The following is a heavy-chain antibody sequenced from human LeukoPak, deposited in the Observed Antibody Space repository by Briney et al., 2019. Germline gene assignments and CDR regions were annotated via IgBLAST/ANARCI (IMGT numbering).Heavy chain of an antibody. Sequence: PGGSLRLSCAASGVTFRSHWMSWVRQAPGKGLELVANINQDGSGKYYVDSVKGRFTISRDNAKNSLFLQMNSLRAEDTATYYCARDHVVDGLVFDYWGQGTLVTVSS. D-gene: IGHD2-15*01. J-gene: IGHJ4*02. CDR1: GVTFRSHW. V-gene: IGHV3-7*01. CDR2: INQDGSGK. CDR3: ARDHVVDGLVFDY.